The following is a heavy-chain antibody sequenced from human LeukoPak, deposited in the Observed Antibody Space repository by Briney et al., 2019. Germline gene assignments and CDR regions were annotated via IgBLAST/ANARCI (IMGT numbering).Heavy chain of an antibody. CDR1: GYSISSGYY. V-gene: IGHV4-38-2*02. D-gene: IGHD3-3*01. J-gene: IGHJ6*03. CDR3: ARDHKYDFWSGYYLGSYMDV. CDR2: IYHSGST. Sequence: SETLSLTCTVAGYSISSGYYWGWIRQPPGKGLEWIGSIYHSGSTYNNPSLKSRVTISVDTSKNQFSLKLSSVTAADTAVYYCARDHKYDFWSGYYLGSYMDVWGKGTTVTVSS.